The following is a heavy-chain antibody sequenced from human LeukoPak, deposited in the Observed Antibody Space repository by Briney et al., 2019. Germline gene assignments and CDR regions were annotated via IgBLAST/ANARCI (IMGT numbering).Heavy chain of an antibody. CDR2: INPSGGST. CDR1: GYTFTSYY. D-gene: IGHD1-26*01. Sequence: ASVHVPCQASGYTFTSYYMHWVRQDPGQGLEWMGIINPSGGSTSYAQKFQGRVTMTRDTSPSTVYMVLSSLRSEDTAVYYGAVAPVEIVGATAGYWGQGTMVTVSS. CDR3: AVAPVEIVGATAGY. V-gene: IGHV1-46*01. J-gene: IGHJ4*02.